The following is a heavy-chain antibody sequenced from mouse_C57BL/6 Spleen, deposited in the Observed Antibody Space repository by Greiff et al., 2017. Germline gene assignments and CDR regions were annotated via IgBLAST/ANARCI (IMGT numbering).Heavy chain of an antibody. CDR3: ASPMITTGNYYAMDY. CDR2: INPSTGGT. D-gene: IGHD2-4*01. V-gene: IGHV1-42*01. CDR1: GYSFTGYY. J-gene: IGHJ4*01. Sequence: EVQLQQSGPELVKPGASVKISCKASGYSFTGYYMNWVKQSPEKSLEWIGEINPSTGGTTYNQKFKAKATLTVDKSSSTAYMQLKSLTSEDSAVYYCASPMITTGNYYAMDYWGQGTSVTVSS.